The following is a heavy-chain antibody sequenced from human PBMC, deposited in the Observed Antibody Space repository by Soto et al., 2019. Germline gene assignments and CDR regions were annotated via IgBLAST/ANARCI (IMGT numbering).Heavy chain of an antibody. Sequence: GGSLRLSCAASGFTFSSYAMSWVRQAPGMGLEWAVAISGSGGSTYYADSVKGRFTISRDNSKNTLYLQMNSLRAEDTAVYYCAKDGSQTDVVIMYYFDYWGQGTLVTVSS. J-gene: IGHJ4*02. D-gene: IGHD3-3*01. CDR2: ISGSGGST. V-gene: IGHV3-23*01. CDR3: AKDGSQTDVVIMYYFDY. CDR1: GFTFSSYA.